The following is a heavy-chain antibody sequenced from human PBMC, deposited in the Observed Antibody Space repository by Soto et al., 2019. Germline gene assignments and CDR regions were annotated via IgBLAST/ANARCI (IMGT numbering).Heavy chain of an antibody. CDR3: ARDADYGDYNNNWFDP. D-gene: IGHD4-17*01. CDR1: GGSISSGGYY. Sequence: QVQLQESGPGLVKPSQTLSLTCTVSGGSISSGGYYWSWIRQHPGKGLEWIGYIYYSGSTYYNPSLKSRVTISVDTSKNQFSLKLSSVTAADTAVYYCARDADYGDYNNNWFDPWGQGTLVTVSS. V-gene: IGHV4-31*03. CDR2: IYYSGST. J-gene: IGHJ5*02.